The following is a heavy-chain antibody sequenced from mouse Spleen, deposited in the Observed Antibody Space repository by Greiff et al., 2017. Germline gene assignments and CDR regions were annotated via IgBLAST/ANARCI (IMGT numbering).Heavy chain of an antibody. V-gene: IGHV1-26*01. Sequence: EVQLQQSGPELVKPGASVKISCKASGYTFTDYYMNWVKQSHGKSLEWIGDINPNNGGTSYNQKFKGKATLTVDKSSSTAYMELRSLTSEDSAVYYCARQLGLRDAMDYWGQGTSVTVSS. J-gene: IGHJ4*01. CDR1: GYTFTDYY. CDR2: INPNNGGT. D-gene: IGHD3-1*01. CDR3: ARQLGLRDAMDY.